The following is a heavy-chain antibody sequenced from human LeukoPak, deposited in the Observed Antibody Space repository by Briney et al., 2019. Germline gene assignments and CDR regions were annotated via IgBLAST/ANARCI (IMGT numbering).Heavy chain of an antibody. D-gene: IGHD5-12*01. Sequence: ASMTVSCKASGFIFTNYFMHWVRQAPGQGLEWMGMIKPSDGSTRYAPRFQDRVTMTSDTSTTTLYMELSSLRAEDTAVYYCARAVDQDFDYWGQGTLVTVSS. CDR3: ARAVDQDFDY. J-gene: IGHJ4*02. CDR2: IKPSDGST. CDR1: GFIFTNYF. V-gene: IGHV1-46*01.